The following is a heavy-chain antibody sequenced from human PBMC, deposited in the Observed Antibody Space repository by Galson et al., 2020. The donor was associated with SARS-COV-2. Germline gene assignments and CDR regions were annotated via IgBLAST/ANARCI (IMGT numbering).Heavy chain of an antibody. D-gene: IGHD2-8*01. CDR3: ARARQLGYCTNGVCYTHSSYCDY. CDR2: IYYSGST. J-gene: IGHJ4*02. Sequence: SETLSLTCTVSGGSISSSSYYWGWIRQPPGKGLEWIGSIYYSGSTYYNPSLKSRVTISVDTSKNQFSLKLSSVTAADTAVYYCARARQLGYCTNGVCYTHSSYCDYGGQGTLVTVSS. CDR1: GGSISSSSYY. V-gene: IGHV4-39*07.